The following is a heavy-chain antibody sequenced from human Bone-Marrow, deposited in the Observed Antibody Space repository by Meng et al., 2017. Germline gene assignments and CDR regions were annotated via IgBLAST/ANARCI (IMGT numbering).Heavy chain of an antibody. Sequence: SGPTLVTPTQTLTLTCTFSGFSLSTSGVGVGWIRQPPGKALEWLALIYWDDDKRYSPSLKSRLTITKDTSKNQVVLTMTNMDPVDTATYYCAHMGSAVTTDYYYYGMDVWGQGTTVTVSS. D-gene: IGHD4-17*01. CDR3: AHMGSAVTTDYYYYGMDV. J-gene: IGHJ6*02. V-gene: IGHV2-5*02. CDR1: GFSLSTSGVG. CDR2: IYWDDDK.